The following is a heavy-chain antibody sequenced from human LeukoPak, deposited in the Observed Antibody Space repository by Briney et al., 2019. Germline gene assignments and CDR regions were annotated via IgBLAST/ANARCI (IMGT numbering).Heavy chain of an antibody. J-gene: IGHJ6*02. V-gene: IGHV3-74*01. CDR1: GFTFSRYW. CDR2: IGSDASAT. Sequence: PGGSLRLSCATSGFTFSRYWMQWVRQAPGKGLVWVSRIGSDASATSYADSVKGRFTISRDNAKSSVSLQMSSLRGDDTAVYYCARIFRSQLVDYYALDVWGQGTTVTVSS. D-gene: IGHD6-13*01. CDR3: ARIFRSQLVDYYALDV.